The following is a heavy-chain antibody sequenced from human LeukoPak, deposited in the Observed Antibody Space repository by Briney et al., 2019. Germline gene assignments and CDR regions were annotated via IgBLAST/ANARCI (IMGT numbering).Heavy chain of an antibody. Sequence: ASVKVSCKASGYTFTSYAMNWVRQAPGQGLEWMGWISAYNGNTNYAQKLQGRVTMTTDTSTSTAYMELRSLRSDDTAVYYCARWGGEYSYGSGNWFDPWGQGTLVTVSS. CDR3: ARWGGEYSYGSGNWFDP. CDR1: GYTFTSYA. D-gene: IGHD5-18*01. V-gene: IGHV1-18*01. J-gene: IGHJ5*02. CDR2: ISAYNGNT.